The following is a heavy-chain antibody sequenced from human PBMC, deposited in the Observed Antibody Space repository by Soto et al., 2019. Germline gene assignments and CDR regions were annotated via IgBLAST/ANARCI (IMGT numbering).Heavy chain of an antibody. CDR3: TRAATVGGFYYYMDV. Sequence: EVLLVESGGGLVQPGRSLRLSCTASGFTFDDFAMHWVRQAPGKGLEWVSGISWNSGTINYADSVKGRFTISRDNAKNSRFLQMNSLRAEDTALYYCTRAATVGGFYYYMDVWGKGTTVTVSS. D-gene: IGHD6-19*01. CDR1: GFTFDDFA. V-gene: IGHV3-9*01. CDR2: ISWNSGTI. J-gene: IGHJ6*03.